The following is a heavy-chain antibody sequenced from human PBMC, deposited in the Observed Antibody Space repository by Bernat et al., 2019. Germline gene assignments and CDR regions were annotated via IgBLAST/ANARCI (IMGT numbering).Heavy chain of an antibody. V-gene: IGHV3-72*01. J-gene: IGHJ4*02. D-gene: IGHD3-3*01. CDR1: GCSFSDHY. CDR3: ARVSGTSYFDL. CDR2: IRKKTNSYST. Sequence: EEQLVESGGGLVQPGGSLRLSCAASGCSFSDHYMDWVRQAPGKGLEWVGRIRKKTNSYSTEYAASVKGRFTISRDDSKNSLYLQMSSLKTDDTAVYYCARVSGTSYFDLWGQGTLVTVSS.